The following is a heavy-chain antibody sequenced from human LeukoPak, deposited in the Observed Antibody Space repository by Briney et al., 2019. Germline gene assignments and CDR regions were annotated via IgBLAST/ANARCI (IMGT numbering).Heavy chain of an antibody. J-gene: IGHJ4*02. V-gene: IGHV3-23*01. Sequence: PGGSLRLSCAASGFTFSSYAMSWVRQAPGKGLEWVSAISGSGGSTYYADSVKGRFTFSRDNSKNTLCLQMNSLRAEDTAVYYCANDRGDYDYWGQGTLVTVSS. D-gene: IGHD4-17*01. CDR3: ANDRGDYDY. CDR1: GFTFSSYA. CDR2: ISGSGGST.